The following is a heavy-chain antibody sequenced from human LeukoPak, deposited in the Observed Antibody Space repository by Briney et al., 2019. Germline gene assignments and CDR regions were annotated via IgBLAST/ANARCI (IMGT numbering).Heavy chain of an antibody. D-gene: IGHD3-10*01. CDR2: ISYDGSNK. J-gene: IGHJ4*02. Sequence: GGSLRLSCAASGFTFSTYAMHWVRQGPGKGLERVAVISYDGSNKYYADSVKGRFTISRDNSKNTLYLQMSSLSAEDTAVYYCARTTTPHYYGSGSYALGYWGQGTLVTVPS. V-gene: IGHV3-30-3*01. CDR3: ARTTTPHYYGSGSYALGY. CDR1: GFTFSTYA.